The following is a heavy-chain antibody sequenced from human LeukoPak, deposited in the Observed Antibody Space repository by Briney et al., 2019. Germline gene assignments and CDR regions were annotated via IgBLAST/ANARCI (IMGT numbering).Heavy chain of an antibody. D-gene: IGHD2-15*01. Sequence: ASVKVSCKASGGTFSSYAISWVRQAPGQGLEWMGRIIPIFGTANYAQKFQGRVTITTDESTSTAYMELSSLRSDDTAVYYCASYPRYVSTPPFDYWGQGTLVTVSS. CDR2: IIPIFGTA. CDR3: ASYPRYVSTPPFDY. J-gene: IGHJ4*02. CDR1: GGTFSSYA. V-gene: IGHV1-69*05.